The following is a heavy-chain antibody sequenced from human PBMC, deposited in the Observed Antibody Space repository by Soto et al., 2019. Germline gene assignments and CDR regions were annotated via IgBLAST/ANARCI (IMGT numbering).Heavy chain of an antibody. J-gene: IGHJ6*02. CDR1: GFNLTSYS. V-gene: IGHV3-48*02. CDR2: ISGSSSAI. Sequence: EVQLVESGGGLVQPGGSLRLSCAASGFNLTSYSMNWVRQAPGKGLEWISYISGSSSAIYYADSVKGRSTISRDNAKNSLYLQINSLRDEDTAVFYCARVSNRGSFYYNAMDVWGQGTTVTVSS. D-gene: IGHD3-10*01. CDR3: ARVSNRGSFYYNAMDV.